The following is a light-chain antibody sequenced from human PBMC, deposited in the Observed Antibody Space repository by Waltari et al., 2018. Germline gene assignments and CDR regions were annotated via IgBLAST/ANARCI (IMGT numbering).Light chain of an antibody. CDR3: QKYESLPAT. J-gene: IGKJ1*01. V-gene: IGKV3-20*01. CDR2: HAS. CDR1: QSVSND. Sequence: EIVLTQSPGSLSLSPGERATLSCRASQSVSNDLAWYQQKPGQAPRLLIYHASSRATGIPDRFSGSGYGTDFSLTISRLEPEDFAVYYCQKYESLPATFGQGTKVEIE.